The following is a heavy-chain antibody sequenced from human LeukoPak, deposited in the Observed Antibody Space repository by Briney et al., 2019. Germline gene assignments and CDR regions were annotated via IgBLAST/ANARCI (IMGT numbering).Heavy chain of an antibody. CDR3: ARHVDGGWYPNWFDP. CDR2: IYYSGST. CDR1: GGSISSSSYY. D-gene: IGHD6-19*01. Sequence: SETLSLTCTVSGGSISSSSYYWGWIRQPPGKGLEWIGSIYYSGSTYYNPSLKSRVTISVDTSKNQFSLKLSSVTAADTAVYYCARHVDGGWYPNWFDPWGQGTLVTVSS. J-gene: IGHJ5*02. V-gene: IGHV4-39*01.